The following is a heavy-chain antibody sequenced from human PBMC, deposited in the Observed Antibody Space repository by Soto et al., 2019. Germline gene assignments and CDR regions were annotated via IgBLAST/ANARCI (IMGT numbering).Heavy chain of an antibody. J-gene: IGHJ5*02. CDR3: AKCSVGTVPSSGWCNWLAP. CDR1: TFTLSSSA. D-gene: IGHD6-19*01. V-gene: IGHV3-23*01. Sequence: EVQLSESGGSLVQPGGSLRLSCAASTFTLSSSAMSWVRQAPGKGLEWVSSIRGAGGGTLYAESVMGRFTISRDLSKHTLSLQINSLRAEDTAIYYCAKCSVGTVPSSGWCNWLAPWGQGTLVTVSS. CDR2: IRGAGGGT.